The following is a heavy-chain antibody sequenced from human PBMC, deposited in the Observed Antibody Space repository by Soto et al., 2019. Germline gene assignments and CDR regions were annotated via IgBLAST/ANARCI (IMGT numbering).Heavy chain of an antibody. CDR2: ISYAGSNK. J-gene: IGHJ6*02. V-gene: IGHV3-30-3*01. CDR1: GFTFSSYA. Sequence: QVQLVESGGGVVQPGRSLRLSCAASGFTFSSYAMHWVRQAPGKGLEWVAVISYAGSNKYSADSVKVRFTISRDNSKNTLYLQMNSLRAEDTAVYYCARDPSVGFWDPGVSDYYYGMDVWGQGTTVTVSS. D-gene: IGHD3-10*01. CDR3: ARDPSVGFWDPGVSDYYYGMDV.